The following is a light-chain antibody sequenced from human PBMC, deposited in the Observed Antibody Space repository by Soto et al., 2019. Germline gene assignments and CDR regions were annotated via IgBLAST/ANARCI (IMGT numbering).Light chain of an antibody. Sequence: IQMTQSPSSLSASVGDRVTIPVRASQSIVTYLNWYLQKPGKAPKLLIYAASNLQSGVPSRFSGSGSGTDFTLTISSLQPEDFATYFCQQSYSTPPWTFGQGTKV. V-gene: IGKV1-39*01. J-gene: IGKJ1*01. CDR2: AAS. CDR1: QSIVTY. CDR3: QQSYSTPPWT.